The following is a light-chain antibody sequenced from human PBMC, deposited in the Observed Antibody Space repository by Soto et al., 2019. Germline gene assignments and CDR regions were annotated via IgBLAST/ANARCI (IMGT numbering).Light chain of an antibody. J-gene: IGLJ7*01. V-gene: IGLV2-14*02. Sequence: QSALTQPASVSGSSGQSITISCTGTSSDVGSYNLVSWHQHHPGKAPKLIIYEGDKRPSGVSNRFSGSKSGNTASLTVSGLQAEDEADYYCNSYAGSNHFVFGTGTQLTVL. CDR1: SSDVGSYNL. CDR3: NSYAGSNHFV. CDR2: EGD.